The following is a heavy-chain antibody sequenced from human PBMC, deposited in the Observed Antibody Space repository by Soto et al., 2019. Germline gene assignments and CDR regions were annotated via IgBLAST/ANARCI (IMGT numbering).Heavy chain of an antibody. CDR3: ARGSGDAVSGHNYMDG. V-gene: IGHV6-1*01. CDR2: TYSKARSIA. J-gene: IGHJ6*03. CDR1: GDSVSCNSAG. Sequence: PPQTLSLTCAISGDSVSCNSAGWNWVRQSTSRGLEVLRSTYSKARSIADKAVSVNSRLTCNPDISQKLFSLHLDAVTPEDTAVYVCARGSGDAVSGHNYMDGWGTEATFSVS. D-gene: IGHD5-12*01.